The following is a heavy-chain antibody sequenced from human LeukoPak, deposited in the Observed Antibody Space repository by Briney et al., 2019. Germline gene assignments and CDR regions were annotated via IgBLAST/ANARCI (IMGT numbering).Heavy chain of an antibody. D-gene: IGHD3-22*01. V-gene: IGHV3-21*01. CDR1: GFTFSSYA. Sequence: GGSLRLSCAASGFTFSSYAMSWVRQAPGKGLEWVSSISSSSSYIYYADSVKGRFTISRDNAKNSLYLQMNSLRAEDTAVYYCASSSSSGYAFDIWGQGTMVTVSS. CDR3: ASSSSSGYAFDI. CDR2: ISSSSSYI. J-gene: IGHJ3*02.